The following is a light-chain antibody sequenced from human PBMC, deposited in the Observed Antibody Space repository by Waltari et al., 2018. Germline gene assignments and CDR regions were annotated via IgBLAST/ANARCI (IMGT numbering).Light chain of an antibody. Sequence: ITCRASQSISKRLAWYQQKPGKAHNLLIYKTSTLESGVPSRFSGSGSGTEFTLTIDSLQPDDFATYYCQQYNSYRSFGQGTKVEIK. J-gene: IGKJ1*01. CDR1: QSISKR. CDR2: KTS. V-gene: IGKV1-5*03. CDR3: QQYNSYRS.